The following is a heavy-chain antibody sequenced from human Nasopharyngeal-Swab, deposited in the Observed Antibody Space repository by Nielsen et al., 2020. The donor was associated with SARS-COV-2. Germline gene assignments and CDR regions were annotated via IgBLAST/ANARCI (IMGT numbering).Heavy chain of an antibody. D-gene: IGHD5-24*01. J-gene: IGHJ4*02. CDR3: AKAWLPTY. V-gene: IGHV3-30*04. Sequence: GGSLRLSCAASGFTFSSYAMHWVRRAPGKGLEWVAVISYDGSNKYYADSVKGRFTISRDNSKNTLYLQMNSLRAEDTAVYYCAKAWLPTYWGQGTLVTVSS. CDR1: GFTFSSYA. CDR2: ISYDGSNK.